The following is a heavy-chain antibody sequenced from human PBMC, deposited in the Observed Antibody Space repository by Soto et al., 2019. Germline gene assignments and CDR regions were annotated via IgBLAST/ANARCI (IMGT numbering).Heavy chain of an antibody. V-gene: IGHV1-3*01. D-gene: IGHD3-9*01. J-gene: IGHJ4*02. CDR2: INAGNGNT. CDR1: WNTLTKYA. CDR3: ARDLTKLRYFDWLSSPGLDY. Sequence: GASGKVSCQAFWNTLTKYALQLGLPAPRQKHEGMGWINAGNGNTKYSQKFQGRVTITRDTSASTAYMELSSLRSEDTAVYYCARDLTKLRYFDWLSSPGLDYWGQGTQVTVSS.